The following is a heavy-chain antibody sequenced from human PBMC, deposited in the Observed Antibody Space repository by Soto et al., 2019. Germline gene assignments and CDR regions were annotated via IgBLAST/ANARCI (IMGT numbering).Heavy chain of an antibody. J-gene: IGHJ4*02. V-gene: IGHV5-10-1*01. Sequence: GESLKISCKGSGYSFTSYWISWVRQMPGKGLEWMGRIDPSDSYTNYSPSFQGHVTISADKSISTAYLQWSSLKASDTAMYYCSRGGGQYYDSSGPLDYWGQGTLVTVSS. CDR1: GYSFTSYW. CDR3: SRGGGQYYDSSGPLDY. D-gene: IGHD3-22*01. CDR2: IDPSDSYT.